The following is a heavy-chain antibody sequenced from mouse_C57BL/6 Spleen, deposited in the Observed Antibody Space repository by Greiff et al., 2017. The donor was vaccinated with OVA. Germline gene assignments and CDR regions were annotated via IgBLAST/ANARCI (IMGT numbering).Heavy chain of an antibody. CDR1: GYAFSSYW. CDR2: IYPGDGDT. D-gene: IGHD2-1*01. V-gene: IGHV1-80*01. CDR3: ARDGGNYGFAY. J-gene: IGHJ3*01. Sequence: QVHVKQSGAELVKPGASVKISCKASGYAFSSYWMNWVKQRPGKGLEWIGQIYPGDGDTNYNGKFKGKATLTADKSSSTAYMQLSSLTSEDSAVYFCARDGGNYGFAYWGQGTLVTVSA.